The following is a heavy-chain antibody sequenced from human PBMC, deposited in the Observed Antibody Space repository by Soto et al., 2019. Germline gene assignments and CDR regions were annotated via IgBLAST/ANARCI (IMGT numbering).Heavy chain of an antibody. J-gene: IGHJ3*02. V-gene: IGHV4-61*01. CDR1: GGSVSSGSYY. Sequence: QVQLQESGPGLVKPSETLSLTCTVSGGSVSSGSYYWSWIRQPPGKGLEWIGYIYYSGSTNYNTSLKSRVTISVDTSKNQFSLKLSSVTAADTAAYYCAREGIAAAGIWGQGTMVTVSS. D-gene: IGHD6-13*01. CDR2: IYYSGST. CDR3: AREGIAAAGI.